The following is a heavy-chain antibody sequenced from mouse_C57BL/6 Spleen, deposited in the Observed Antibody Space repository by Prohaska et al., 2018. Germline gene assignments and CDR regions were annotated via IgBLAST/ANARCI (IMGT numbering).Heavy chain of an antibody. Sequence: QVQLQQSGAELVRPGTSVKMSCKASGYTFTNYWIGWAKQRPGHGLEWIGAIYPGGGYTNYNEKVKGKATLTADKSSSTAYMQFSSLTSEDSAIYYCARYYYGSPWFAYWGQGTLVTVSA. J-gene: IGHJ3*01. CDR1: GYTFTNYW. V-gene: IGHV1-63*01. D-gene: IGHD1-1*01. CDR2: IYPGGGYT. CDR3: ARYYYGSPWFAY.